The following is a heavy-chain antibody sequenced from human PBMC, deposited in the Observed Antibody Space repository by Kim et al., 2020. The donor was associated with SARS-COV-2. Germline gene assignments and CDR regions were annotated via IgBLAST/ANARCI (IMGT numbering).Heavy chain of an antibody. J-gene: IGHJ5*02. D-gene: IGHD2-21*02. CDR3: AKRSLFCGGDCYDWFDP. V-gene: IGHV4-31*02. Sequence: LKSRVTISVDTSKNQFSLKLSSVTAADTAVYYCAKRSLFCGGDCYDWFDPWGQGTLVTVSS.